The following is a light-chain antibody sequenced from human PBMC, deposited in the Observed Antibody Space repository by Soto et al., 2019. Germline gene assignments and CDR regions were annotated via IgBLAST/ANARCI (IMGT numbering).Light chain of an antibody. CDR3: QQYDVSPRT. Sequence: EIVLTQSPSTLSLSPGDRATLSCRASQSLSRYFLAWYQQKPGQAPRLLIYGASRRAIGIPDRFSGSGSGTDFILTINRREPEDFAVYYCQQYDVSPRTFGQGTTVDIK. CDR1: QSLSRYF. V-gene: IGKV3-20*01. J-gene: IGKJ1*01. CDR2: GAS.